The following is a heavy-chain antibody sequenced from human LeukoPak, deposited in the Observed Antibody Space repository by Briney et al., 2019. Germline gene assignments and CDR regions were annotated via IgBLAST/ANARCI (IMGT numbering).Heavy chain of an antibody. Sequence: PGGSLRLSCAASGFTFSNYAIHWVRQAPGKGPEWVAVISYDGSNKYYADSLQGRFTISRDNSKNTVYVQMNSLREEDTAVYYCARVGRGYTFKIYYFDYWGQGTLVTVSS. CDR1: GFTFSNYA. V-gene: IGHV3-30*04. CDR2: ISYDGSNK. D-gene: IGHD5-18*01. CDR3: ARVGRGYTFKIYYFDY. J-gene: IGHJ4*02.